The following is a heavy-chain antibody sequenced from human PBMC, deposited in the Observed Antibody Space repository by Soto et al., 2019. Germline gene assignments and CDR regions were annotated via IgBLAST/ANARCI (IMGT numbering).Heavy chain of an antibody. D-gene: IGHD3-22*01. V-gene: IGHV3-30*18. CDR3: EKNYYDSSGYYWVDY. Sequence: GGSLRLSCAASGFTFSSYGMHWVRQAPGKGLEWVAVISYDGSNKNYADSVKGRFTISRDNSKYTLYLQMNSLRAEDTAVYYCEKNYYDSSGYYWVDYWGHGTLVTVYS. CDR2: ISYDGSNK. CDR1: GFTFSSYG. J-gene: IGHJ4*01.